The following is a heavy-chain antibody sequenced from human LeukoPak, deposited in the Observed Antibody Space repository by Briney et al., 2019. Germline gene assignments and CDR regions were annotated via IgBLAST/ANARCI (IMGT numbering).Heavy chain of an antibody. J-gene: IGHJ4*02. Sequence: SETLSLTCTVSGGSISSYYWSWIRQPPGKGLEWIGYIYYSGSTNYNPSLKSRVTISVDTSKNQFSLKLSSVTAADTAVYYCARLSISIWYYFDYWGQGTLVTVSS. CDR3: ARLSISIWYYFDY. V-gene: IGHV4-59*08. CDR1: GGSISSYY. CDR2: IYYSGST. D-gene: IGHD6-13*01.